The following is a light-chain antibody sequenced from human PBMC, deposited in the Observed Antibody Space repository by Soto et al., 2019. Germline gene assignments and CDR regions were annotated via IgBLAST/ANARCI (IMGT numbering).Light chain of an antibody. J-gene: IGLJ2*01. CDR1: SSDVGGYNY. Sequence: QSALTQPASVSGSPGQSITISCTGTSSDVGGYNYVSWYQQHPGKAPKLMIYDVSNRPSGVSNRFSGSKSGNTASLTISGLQAEDEADYYCSSYTSSGTVVSGGGTQLT. CDR3: SSYTSSGTVV. CDR2: DVS. V-gene: IGLV2-14*01.